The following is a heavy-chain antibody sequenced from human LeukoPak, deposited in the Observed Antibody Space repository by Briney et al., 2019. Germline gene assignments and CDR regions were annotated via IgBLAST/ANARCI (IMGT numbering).Heavy chain of an antibody. Sequence: QPGGSLRLSCAASGFTFSSYSMNWVRQAPGKGLEWVSYISSSSSTIYYADSVKGRFTISRDNAKNSLYLQMNSLRAEDTAVYYCARGRGGPTQHWGQGTLVTVSS. V-gene: IGHV3-48*04. CDR2: ISSSSSTI. J-gene: IGHJ1*01. D-gene: IGHD3-10*01. CDR1: GFTFSSYS. CDR3: ARGRGGPTQH.